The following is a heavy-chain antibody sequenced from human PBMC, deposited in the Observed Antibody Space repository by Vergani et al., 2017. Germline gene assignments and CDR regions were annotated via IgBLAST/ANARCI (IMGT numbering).Heavy chain of an antibody. V-gene: IGHV5-10-1*03. J-gene: IGHJ3*02. CDR2: IDPSDSHT. Sequence: EVQLVQSGAEVKKPGESLRISCKGSGYSFTSYWISWVRQMPGKGLEWMGRIDPSDSHTNYSPSFQVHVTISADKSISTAYLQWSSLKASDTAMYYCARRDIAARPRAFDIWGQGTMVTVAS. D-gene: IGHD6-6*01. CDR1: GYSFTSYW. CDR3: ARRDIAARPRAFDI.